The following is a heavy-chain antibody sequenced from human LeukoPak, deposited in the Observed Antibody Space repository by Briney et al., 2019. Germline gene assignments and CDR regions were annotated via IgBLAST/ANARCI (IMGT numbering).Heavy chain of an antibody. CDR1: GGSISSYY. CDR3: ARDGIQLWLRPGWFDP. CDR2: IYTSGST. D-gene: IGHD5-18*01. Sequence: SETLSLTCTVPGGSISSYYWSWIRQPAGKGLEWIGRIYTSGSTNYNPSLKSRVTMSVDTSKNQFSLKLSPVTAADTAVYYCARDGIQLWLRPGWFDPWGQGTLVTVSS. J-gene: IGHJ5*02. V-gene: IGHV4-4*07.